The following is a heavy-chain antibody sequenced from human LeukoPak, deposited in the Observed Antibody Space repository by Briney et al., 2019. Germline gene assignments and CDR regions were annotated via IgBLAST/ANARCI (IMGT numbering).Heavy chain of an antibody. V-gene: IGHV4-39*07. CDR1: GGSISSSSDY. CDR3: ARSNSSGDRWFDP. J-gene: IGHJ5*02. Sequence: SETLSLTCTVSGGSISSSSDYWGWIRQPSGKGLEWIGSIYYSGSTYYNPSLKSRVTISVDTSKNQFSLKLSSVTAADTAVYYCARSNSSGDRWFDPWGQGTLVTVSS. CDR2: IYYSGST. D-gene: IGHD5-18*01.